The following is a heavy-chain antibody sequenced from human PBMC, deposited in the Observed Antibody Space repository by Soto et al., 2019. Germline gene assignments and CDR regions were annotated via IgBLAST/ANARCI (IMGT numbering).Heavy chain of an antibody. CDR3: ARGSNYDFWSGSSAKFDP. Sequence: GGSLRLSCAASGFTFDDYGMSWVRQAPGKGLEWVSGINWNGGGTGYADSVKGRFTISRDNAKNSLYLQMNSLRAEDTALYHFARGSNYDFWSGSSAKFDPWGQGTLVTVSS. J-gene: IGHJ5*02. CDR2: INWNGGGT. CDR1: GFTFDDYG. V-gene: IGHV3-20*01. D-gene: IGHD3-3*01.